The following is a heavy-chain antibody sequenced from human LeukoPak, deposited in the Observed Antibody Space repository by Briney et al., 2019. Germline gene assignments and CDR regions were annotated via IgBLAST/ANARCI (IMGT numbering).Heavy chain of an antibody. J-gene: IGHJ4*02. CDR1: GDSVSSNSAA. D-gene: IGHD2-2*01. V-gene: IGHV6-1*01. CDR3: ARDQHTHLPSSWHRAGDFDY. Sequence: SQTLSLTCAISGDSVSSNSAAWNWIRQSPSRGLEWLGRTYYRSKWYNDYAVSVKSRITINPDTSKNQFSLQLNSVTPEDTAVYYCARDQHTHLPSSWHRAGDFDYWGQGTLVTVSS. CDR2: TYYRSKWYN.